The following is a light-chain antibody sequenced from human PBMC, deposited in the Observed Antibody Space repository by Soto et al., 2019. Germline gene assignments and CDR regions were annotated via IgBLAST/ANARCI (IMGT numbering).Light chain of an antibody. CDR1: QTISSW. V-gene: IGKV1-5*03. Sequence: IQMTKSPSTLSPSVEDRVTITCGASQTISSWLAWYQQKPGKAPKLLIYKASTLKSGVPSRFSGSGSGTDFTLTISSLQPEDFATYYCQQANSFPITFGQGTRLEIK. J-gene: IGKJ5*01. CDR2: KAS. CDR3: QQANSFPIT.